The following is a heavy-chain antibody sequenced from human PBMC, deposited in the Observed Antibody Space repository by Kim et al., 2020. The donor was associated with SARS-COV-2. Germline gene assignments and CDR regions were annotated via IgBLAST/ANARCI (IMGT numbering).Heavy chain of an antibody. Sequence: GGSLRLSCVASGFAFDEYGMTWVRQGPGKGLEWVSGINANGERTGYADSVKDRFTISRDNAKNSLYLQMNNLGVDDTALDYCARDSRYSYDTGNYYKRFDPGGQGTLVIVAA. J-gene: IGHJ5*02. CDR3: ARDSRYSYDTGNYYKRFDP. D-gene: IGHD3-10*01. V-gene: IGHV3-20*04. CDR2: INANGERT. CDR1: GFAFDEYG.